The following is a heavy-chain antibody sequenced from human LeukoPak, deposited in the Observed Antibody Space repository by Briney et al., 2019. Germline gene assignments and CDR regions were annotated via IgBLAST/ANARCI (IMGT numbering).Heavy chain of an antibody. CDR2: ISYDGSNK. Sequence: GGSLRLSCAASGFASSSYATHWVRQAPGKGLEWVAVISYDGSNKYYADSVKGQFTISRDNSKNTLYLQMNSLRAEDTAVYYCARWLDYSRQGAYYFDYWGQGTLVTVSS. CDR1: GFASSSYA. V-gene: IGHV3-30-3*01. D-gene: IGHD4-11*01. CDR3: ARWLDYSRQGAYYFDY. J-gene: IGHJ4*02.